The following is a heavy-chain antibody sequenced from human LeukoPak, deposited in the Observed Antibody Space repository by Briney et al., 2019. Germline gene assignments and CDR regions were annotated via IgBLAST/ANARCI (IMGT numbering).Heavy chain of an antibody. CDR1: GYTFTGYY. Sequence: ASVKVSCKASGYTFTGYYMHWVRQAPGQGLEWMGRINPNSGGTNYAQKFQGRVTMTRDTSISTAYMELSRLRSDDTAVYYCARRITMWSAFDIWGQGTMVTVSS. CDR2: INPNSGGT. CDR3: ARRITMWSAFDI. D-gene: IGHD3-10*02. V-gene: IGHV1-2*06. J-gene: IGHJ3*02.